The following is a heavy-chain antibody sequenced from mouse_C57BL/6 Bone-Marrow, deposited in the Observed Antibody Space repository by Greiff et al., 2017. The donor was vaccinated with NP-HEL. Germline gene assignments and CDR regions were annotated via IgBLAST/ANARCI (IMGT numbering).Heavy chain of an antibody. Sequence: EVKLVESGGGLVQPKGSLKLSCAASGFTFNTYAMHWVRQAPGKGLEWVARIRSKSSNYATYYADSVKDRFTISRDDSQSMLYLQMDNLTTEDTAIYYCVRDHEYEKAMDYWGQGTSVTVSS. J-gene: IGHJ4*01. CDR1: GFTFNTYA. CDR2: IRSKSSNYAT. V-gene: IGHV10-3*01. D-gene: IGHD2-4*01. CDR3: VRDHEYEKAMDY.